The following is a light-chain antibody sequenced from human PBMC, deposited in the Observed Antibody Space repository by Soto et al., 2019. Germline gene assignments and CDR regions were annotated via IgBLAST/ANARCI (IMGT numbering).Light chain of an antibody. CDR1: QGIRNL. CDR3: QQTYGIPLT. Sequence: DIQMTQSPSSLSASVGDRVTITCRASQGIRNLLNWYQQKPGEAPKLLIHAASRLQSGVPSRFSGSGSETLFTLTVSALQPEDFASYYCQQTYGIPLTFGPGTKV. J-gene: IGKJ3*01. V-gene: IGKV1-39*01. CDR2: AAS.